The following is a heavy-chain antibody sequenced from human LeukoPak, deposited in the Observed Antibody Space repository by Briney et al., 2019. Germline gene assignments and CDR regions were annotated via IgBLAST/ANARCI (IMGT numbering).Heavy chain of an antibody. D-gene: IGHD2-15*01. V-gene: IGHV3-23*01. CDR1: GITLSNYG. J-gene: IGHJ4*02. Sequence: GGSLRLSCAVSGITLSNYGMSWVRQAPGKGLEWVAGLSGSGGGTNYADSVQGRFTISRDNPKNTLYLQMNSLRAEDTAVYYCAKSTRPWVAATHVDYWGQGTLVTVSS. CDR3: AKSTRPWVAATHVDY. CDR2: LSGSGGGT.